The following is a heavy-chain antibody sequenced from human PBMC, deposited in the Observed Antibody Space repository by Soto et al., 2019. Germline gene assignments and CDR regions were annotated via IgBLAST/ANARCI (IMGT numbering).Heavy chain of an antibody. V-gene: IGHV3-23*01. CDR1: GFTFSSYA. CDR3: AKVLGPDYYYYMDV. J-gene: IGHJ6*03. CDR2: ISGSGGST. Sequence: GGSLRLSCAASGFTFSSYAMSWVRQAPGKGMEWVSAISGSGGSTYYADSVKGRFTISRDNSKNKLYLQMNSLRAEHTAVYYCAKVLGPDYYYYMDVWGKGTTVTVSS. D-gene: IGHD7-27*01.